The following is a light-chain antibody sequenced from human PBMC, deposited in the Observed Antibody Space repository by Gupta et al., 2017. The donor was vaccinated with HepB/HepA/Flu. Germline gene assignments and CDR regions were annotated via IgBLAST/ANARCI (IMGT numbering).Light chain of an antibody. CDR2: NDN. CDR3: VGWDDSLSGYV. Sequence: QPVLTQQPSASGTPGQRVPISCSGSSSNIGNDNAYWYQQLPGTAPKLLIYNDNQRPSGVPDRFSGSKSGTTASLAISGLRSEDEADYYCVGWDDSLSGYVFGAGTKVTVL. J-gene: IGLJ1*01. V-gene: IGLV1-47*02. CDR1: SSNIGNDN.